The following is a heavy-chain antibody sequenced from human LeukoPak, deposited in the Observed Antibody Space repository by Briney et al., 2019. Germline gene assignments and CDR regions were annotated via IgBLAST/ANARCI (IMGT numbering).Heavy chain of an antibody. CDR3: ARDAEGVGTLRDSSFDY. CDR1: GFTFSSYW. Sequence: GGSLRLSCAASGFTFSSYWMSWVRQAPGKGLEWVANIKQDGSEKYYVDSVKGRFTISRDNAKNSLYLQMNSLRAEDTAVYYCARDAEGVGTLRDSSFDYWGQGTLVTVSS. CDR2: IKQDGSEK. D-gene: IGHD2-21*02. V-gene: IGHV3-7*03. J-gene: IGHJ4*02.